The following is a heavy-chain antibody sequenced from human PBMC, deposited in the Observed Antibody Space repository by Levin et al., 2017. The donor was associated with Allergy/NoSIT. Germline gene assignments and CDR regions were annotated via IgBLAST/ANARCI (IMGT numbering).Heavy chain of an antibody. D-gene: IGHD2-15*01. CDR1: GGSISSSSYY. J-gene: IGHJ4*02. V-gene: IGHV4-39*01. CDR2: IYYSGST. Sequence: GSLRLSCTVSGGSISSSSYYWGWIRQPPGKGLEWIGSIYYSGSTYYNPSLKSRVTISVDTSKNQFSLKLSSVTAADTAVYYCASPGYCSGGSCLGYWGQGTLVTVSS. CDR3: ASPGYCSGGSCLGY.